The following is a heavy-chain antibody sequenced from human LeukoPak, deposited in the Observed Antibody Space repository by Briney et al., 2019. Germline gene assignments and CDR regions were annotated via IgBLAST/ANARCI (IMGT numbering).Heavy chain of an antibody. CDR3: ARESWGYSYGQDGFDY. D-gene: IGHD5-18*01. CDR2: ISSSSSYI. J-gene: IGHJ4*02. Sequence: GGSLRLSCAASGFTFSSYSMNWVRQAPGKGLEWVSSISSSSSYIYYADSVKGRFTISRDNAKNLLYLQMNSLRAEDTAVYYCARESWGYSYGQDGFDYWGQGTLVTVSS. CDR1: GFTFSSYS. V-gene: IGHV3-21*04.